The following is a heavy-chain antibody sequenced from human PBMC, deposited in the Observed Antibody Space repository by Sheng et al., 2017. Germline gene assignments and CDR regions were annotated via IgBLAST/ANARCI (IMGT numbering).Heavy chain of an antibody. J-gene: IGHJ4*02. CDR3: ARDVDGTAFDS. V-gene: IGHV3-7*01. CDR2: INPDGTYK. CDR1: GFDFSSHW. D-gene: IGHD1-7*01. Sequence: EVQLVESGGTLVQPGGSLRLSCVASGFDFSSHWMSWVRQAPGKGLEWVGQINPDGTYKHYGDSLTGRLTISRDNAKESLYLQMNSLRAEDSAIYYCARDVDGTAFDSWGQGTLVTVS.